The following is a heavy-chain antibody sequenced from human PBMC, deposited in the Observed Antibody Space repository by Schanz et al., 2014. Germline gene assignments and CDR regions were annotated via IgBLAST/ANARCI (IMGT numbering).Heavy chain of an antibody. D-gene: IGHD3-9*01. CDR1: GGTFNSYT. Sequence: QVQLVQSGAEVKKPGSSMKVSCKASGGTFNSYTINWVRQAPGQGLEWMGWISTSNGNTNYIQKLQGRVTMTTDTSTSTAYMELRSLRSDDTAVYYCARVQDDILTGSEYYYGMDVWGQGTTVTVSS. CDR2: ISTSNGNT. V-gene: IGHV1-18*01. CDR3: ARVQDDILTGSEYYYGMDV. J-gene: IGHJ6*02.